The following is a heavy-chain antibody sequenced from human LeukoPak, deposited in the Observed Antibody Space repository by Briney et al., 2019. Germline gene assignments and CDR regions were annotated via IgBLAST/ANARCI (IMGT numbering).Heavy chain of an antibody. Sequence: PGGSLRLSCAASGFTFSSYAMHWVRQAPGKGLEWVAVISYDGSNKYNADSVKGRFTISRDNSKNTLYLQMNSLRAEDTAVYYCARGITYYYDSSGPPRDYWGQGTLVTVSS. V-gene: IGHV3-30-3*01. CDR1: GFTFSSYA. CDR2: ISYDGSNK. J-gene: IGHJ4*02. D-gene: IGHD3-22*01. CDR3: ARGITYYYDSSGPPRDY.